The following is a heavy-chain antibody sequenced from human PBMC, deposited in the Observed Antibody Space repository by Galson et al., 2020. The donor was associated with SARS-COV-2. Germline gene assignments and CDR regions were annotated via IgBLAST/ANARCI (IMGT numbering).Heavy chain of an antibody. CDR3: ATTEVTARLDAFDV. D-gene: IGHD2-21*02. CDR2: IYARGST. Sequence: SETLSLTCNVSGGSISSGNYYWNWIRQSAGKGLEWIGHIYARGSTNYNPSFKSRVTISVDTSRNQISLKLSSVTAADTAVYYCATTEVTARLDAFDVWGQGTVVAVSS. CDR1: GGSISSGNYY. J-gene: IGHJ3*01. V-gene: IGHV4-61*09.